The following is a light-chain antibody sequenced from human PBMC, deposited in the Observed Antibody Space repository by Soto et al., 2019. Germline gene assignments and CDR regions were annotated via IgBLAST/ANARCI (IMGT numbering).Light chain of an antibody. J-gene: IGKJ2*01. CDR3: QQRYSTSPST. V-gene: IGKV1-39*01. Sequence: DIQMTQSPSTLSASVGDRVTITCRASQSISSYLTWYQQKPGKAPKLLIYAASSLQSGVPSRFSGSGSGTAFTLTISSRQPQDFATYYCQQRYSTSPSTFGQGTQLEIK. CDR1: QSISSY. CDR2: AAS.